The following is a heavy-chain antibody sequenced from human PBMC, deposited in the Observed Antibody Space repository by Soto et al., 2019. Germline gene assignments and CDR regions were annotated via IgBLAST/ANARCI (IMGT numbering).Heavy chain of an antibody. V-gene: IGHV4-59*01. CDR3: ARVNSYSRTWSHDY. CDR1: GGSISSFY. CDR2: ISYSGIT. D-gene: IGHD6-13*01. J-gene: IGHJ4*02. Sequence: SETLSLTCTVSGGSISSFYWSWMRQSPGKGLEWIGYISYSGITDYNPPLKSRVTISLDTSKTEFSLKLSSVTAADTALYYCARVNSYSRTWSHDYWGQGALVTVSS.